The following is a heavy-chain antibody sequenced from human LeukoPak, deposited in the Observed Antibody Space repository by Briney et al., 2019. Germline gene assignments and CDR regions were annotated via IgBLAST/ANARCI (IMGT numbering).Heavy chain of an antibody. V-gene: IGHV3-21*01. J-gene: IGHJ4*02. CDR3: ARARQWLVNPFDY. CDR1: GFTFSSYS. D-gene: IGHD6-19*01. CDR2: ISTSSSYI. Sequence: PGGSLRLSCAASGFTFSSYSMNWVRQAPGKGLEWVSCISTSSSYIYYADSVKGRFTTSRDNAKNSLYLQMNSLRAEDTAVYYCARARQWLVNPFDYWGQGTLVTVSS.